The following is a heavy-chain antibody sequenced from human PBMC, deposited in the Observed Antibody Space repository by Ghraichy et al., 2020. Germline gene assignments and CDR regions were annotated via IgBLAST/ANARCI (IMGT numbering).Heavy chain of an antibody. CDR3: ARDLGSSSQYNWFDP. Sequence: SETLSLTCTVSGGSISSYYWSWIRQPAGKGLEWIGRIYTSGSTNYNPSLKSRVTMSVDTSKNQFSLKLSSVTAADTAVYYCARDLGSSSQYNWFDPWGQGTLVTVSS. CDR2: IYTSGST. CDR1: GGSISSYY. D-gene: IGHD6-13*01. V-gene: IGHV4-4*07. J-gene: IGHJ5*02.